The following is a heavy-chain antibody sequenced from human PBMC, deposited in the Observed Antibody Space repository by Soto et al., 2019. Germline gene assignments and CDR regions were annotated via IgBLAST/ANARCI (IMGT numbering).Heavy chain of an antibody. CDR3: AKGGESYGDYEDYFDY. CDR2: ISWNSGSI. CDR1: GFTFDDYA. V-gene: IGHV3-9*01. D-gene: IGHD4-17*01. J-gene: IGHJ4*02. Sequence: GGSLRLSCAASGFTFDDYAMHWVRQAPGKGLEWVSGISWNSGSIGYADSVKGRFTISRDNAKNSLYLQMNSLRAEDTALYYCAKGGESYGDYEDYFDYWGQGTLVTVSS.